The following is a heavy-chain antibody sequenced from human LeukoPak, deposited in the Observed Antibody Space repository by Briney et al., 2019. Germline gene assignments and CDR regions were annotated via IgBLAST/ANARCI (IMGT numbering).Heavy chain of an antibody. J-gene: IGHJ4*02. D-gene: IGHD3-22*01. V-gene: IGHV1-2*02. CDR2: INPNSGGT. Sequence: ASVKVSCKASGYTFTGYYMHWVRQAPGQGLEWMGWINPNSGGTNYAQKFQGRVTMTRDTSISTAYMELSRLRSDDTAVYYCARVRGYYDSSGYNFDYWAREPWSPSPQ. CDR1: GYTFTGYY. CDR3: ARVRGYYDSSGYNFDY.